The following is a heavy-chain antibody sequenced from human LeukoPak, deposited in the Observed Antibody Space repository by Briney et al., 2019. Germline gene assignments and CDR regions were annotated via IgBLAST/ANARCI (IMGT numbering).Heavy chain of an antibody. CDR3: AKFSSIDY. CDR2: ISGSGGST. V-gene: IGHV3-23*01. J-gene: IGHJ4*02. Sequence: GGSLRLSCAASGFTVDSNYLSWVRQAPGKGLEWVSAISGSGGSTYYADSVKGRFTISRDNSKNTLYLQMNSLRAEDTAVYYCAKFSSIDYWGQGTLVTVSS. CDR1: GFTVDSNY.